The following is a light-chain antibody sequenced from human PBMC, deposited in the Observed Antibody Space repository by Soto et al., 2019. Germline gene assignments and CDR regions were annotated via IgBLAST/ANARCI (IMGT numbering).Light chain of an antibody. V-gene: IGLV6-57*01. CDR3: QSYDTTLLV. J-gene: IGLJ2*01. CDR1: SGSIASSY. CDR2: EDD. Sequence: NFMLTQPHSVSESPGKTVTISCTRGSGSIASSYVQWYQLRPGSFPTTVIYEDDQRTAGVPARFSGSVDTSSNSASLTISGLETEDEADYFCQSYDTTLLVFGGGTKLTVL.